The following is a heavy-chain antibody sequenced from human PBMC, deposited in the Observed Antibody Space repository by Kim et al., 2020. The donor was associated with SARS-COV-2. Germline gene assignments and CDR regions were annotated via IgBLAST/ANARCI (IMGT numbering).Heavy chain of an antibody. Sequence: GGSLRLSCAASGFTFSSYAMHWVRQAPGKGLEYVSAIVTTEINTYYANSVKGRFTISRDNSKNTLYLQMGSLRAEDMAVYYCARIDNSGYYHVDYWGQGTLVTVSS. J-gene: IGHJ4*02. CDR1: GFTFSSYA. V-gene: IGHV3-64*01. CDR3: ARIDNSGYYHVDY. CDR2: IVTTEINT. D-gene: IGHD3-22*01.